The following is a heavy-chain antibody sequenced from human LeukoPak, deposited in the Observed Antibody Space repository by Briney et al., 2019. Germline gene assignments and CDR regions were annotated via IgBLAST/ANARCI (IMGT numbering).Heavy chain of an antibody. J-gene: IGHJ4*02. CDR3: ARRKVGSSSIGSFDY. CDR2: INHSGCT. Sequence: SETLSLICAVYGGPFRGYYWSWLRQPPGKGLEGIGEINHSGCTNHHPSLKSRVTISVDTSKNQFSLKLSSVTAADTAVYYCARRKVGSSSIGSFDYWGQGTLVTVS. V-gene: IGHV4-34*01. D-gene: IGHD6-6*01. CDR1: GGPFRGYY.